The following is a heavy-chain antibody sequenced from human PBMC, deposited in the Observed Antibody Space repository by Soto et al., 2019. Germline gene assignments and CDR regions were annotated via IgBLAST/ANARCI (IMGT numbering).Heavy chain of an antibody. J-gene: IGHJ5*02. D-gene: IGHD3-10*01. V-gene: IGHV4-61*01. CDR3: AREYGPGVFFSSWFPP. CDR2: IYYSGST. Sequence: QVQLQESGPGLVKPSETPSLTCTVSGGSVSSGSYYWSWIRQPPGKGLEWIGYIYYSGSTNYNPPLKGRVPLPVDTPKNQFPLRLGSVPVADPAVYSWAREYGPGVFFSSWFPPGGQGTLVTV. CDR1: GGSVSSGSYY.